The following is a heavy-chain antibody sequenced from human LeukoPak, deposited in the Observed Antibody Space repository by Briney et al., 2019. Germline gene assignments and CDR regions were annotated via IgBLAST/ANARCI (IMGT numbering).Heavy chain of an antibody. CDR1: GYTFTGYY. V-gene: IGHV1-2*02. CDR3: ARVRLAYYYDSSGYYPPDY. CDR2: INPNSGGT. D-gene: IGHD3-22*01. J-gene: IGHJ4*02. Sequence: RASVKVSCKASGYTFTGYYMHWVRQAPGQGLEWMGWINPNSGGTNYAQKFQGRVTMTRDTSISTAYMELSRLRSDDTAVYYCARVRLAYYYDSSGYYPPDYWGQGTLVTVSS.